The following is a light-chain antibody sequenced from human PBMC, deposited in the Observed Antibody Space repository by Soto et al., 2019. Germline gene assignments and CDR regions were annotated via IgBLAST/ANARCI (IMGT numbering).Light chain of an antibody. CDR2: GAS. CDR1: QSVSSSY. CDR3: QQYVRSPPSWT. J-gene: IGKJ1*01. V-gene: IGKV3-20*01. Sequence: ETVLTQSPGTLSLSPGERATLSCRASQSVSSSYLAWYQQKPGQAPRLLIYGASTRATGIPDRFSGGGSGTDFTLTINRLEPEDFAVYYCQQYVRSPPSWTFGRGTKVEI.